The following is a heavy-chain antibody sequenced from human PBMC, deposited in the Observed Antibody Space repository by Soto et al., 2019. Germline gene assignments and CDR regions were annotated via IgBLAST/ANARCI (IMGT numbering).Heavy chain of an antibody. CDR2: IYYSGST. D-gene: IGHD3-9*01. V-gene: IGHV4-31*03. CDR3: ARDSRYFDWLDYYYYGMDV. CDR1: GGSISSGGYY. J-gene: IGHJ6*02. Sequence: SETLSLTCTVFGGSISSGGYYWSWIRQHPGKGLEWIGYIYYSGSTYYNPSLKSRVTISVDTSKNQFSLKLSSVTAADTAVYYCARDSRYFDWLDYYYYGMDVWGQGTTVTVSS.